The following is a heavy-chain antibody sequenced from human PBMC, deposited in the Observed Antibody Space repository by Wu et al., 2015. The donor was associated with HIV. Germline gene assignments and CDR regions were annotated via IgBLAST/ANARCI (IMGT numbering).Heavy chain of an antibody. J-gene: IGHJ6*03. CDR3: ARDLGDDFAVRGFYWYMDV. D-gene: IGHD2-21*02. CDR1: GYIFSTYG. V-gene: IGHV1-18*01. CDR2: ISPYNGNT. Sequence: QVQLVQSGGEVKKPGASVKVSCKASGYIFSTYGINWVRQAPGQGLEWMGWISPYNGNTDYAQNLQGRLTMTTDTSTNTAYIELRSLRSDDTAVYFCARDLGDDFAVRGFYWYMDVWGRGTAITVSS.